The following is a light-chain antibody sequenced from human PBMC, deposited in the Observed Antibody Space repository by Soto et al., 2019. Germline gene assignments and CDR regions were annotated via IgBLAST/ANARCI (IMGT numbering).Light chain of an antibody. CDR1: RAISLY. CDR2: AAY. V-gene: IGKV1-39*01. Sequence: DIQMTQSPSSLSASVGDIITRTCRASRAISLYLNWYQQKPGKAAKLLIYAAYNLQSGVTSRFSAIGSTTHFTITISSVQPEDSATYYCQQSYDSPLTVGGGTKVDIK. J-gene: IGKJ4*01. CDR3: QQSYDSPLT.